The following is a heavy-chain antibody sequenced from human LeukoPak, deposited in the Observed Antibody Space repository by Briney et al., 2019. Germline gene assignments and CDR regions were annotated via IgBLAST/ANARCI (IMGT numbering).Heavy chain of an antibody. V-gene: IGHV1-2*02. CDR3: ATYCDTSGYFLVY. Sequence: ASVKVSCKTSGYTFIGSYMHWVRQAPGQGLEWVGWINPNTGGTHYTQTFQGRVSMTRDTSISTAYMELSRLRSDDTAVYYCATYCDTSGYFLVYWGQGTLVTVSS. J-gene: IGHJ4*02. D-gene: IGHD3-22*01. CDR1: GYTFIGSY. CDR2: INPNTGGT.